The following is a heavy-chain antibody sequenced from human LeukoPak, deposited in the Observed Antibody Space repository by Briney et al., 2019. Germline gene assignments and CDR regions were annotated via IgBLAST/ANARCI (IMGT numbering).Heavy chain of an antibody. V-gene: IGHV3-23*01. CDR1: GITFSSYA. J-gene: IGHJ4*02. Sequence: GGSLRLSCAVSGITFSSYAMTWVRQAPGKGLEWVSTISGSGSSTYYAGSVKGRFTISRDNSRNTLYLQMNSLRAEDTAVYYCAKGAPYSSGWYSDYWGQGTLVTVSS. CDR2: ISGSGSST. D-gene: IGHD6-19*01. CDR3: AKGAPYSSGWYSDY.